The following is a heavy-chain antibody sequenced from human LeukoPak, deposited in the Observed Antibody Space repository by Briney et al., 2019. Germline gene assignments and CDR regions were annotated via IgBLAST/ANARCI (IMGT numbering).Heavy chain of an antibody. D-gene: IGHD4-17*01. CDR2: IWYDGSNK. V-gene: IGHV3-33*01. CDR3: ARDQDYAGALDY. Sequence: GRSLRLSCAAPGFTFSSYGMHWVRQAPGKGLEWVAVIWYDGSNKYYADSVKGRFTISRDNSKNTLYLQMNSLRAEDTAVYYCARDQDYAGALDYWGQGTLVTVSS. J-gene: IGHJ4*02. CDR1: GFTFSSYG.